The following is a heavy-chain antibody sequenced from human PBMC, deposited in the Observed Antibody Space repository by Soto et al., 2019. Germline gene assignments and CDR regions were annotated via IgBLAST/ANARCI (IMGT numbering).Heavy chain of an antibody. Sequence: ASAKVSCKASGYNFTRYYINWVRQATGQGLEWMGWMNPNSGNTGYAQKFQGRVTMTRNSSISTAYMELGSLRSEDTAVYYCARAPSKDAFDIWGKGTIVTVS. J-gene: IGHJ3*02. V-gene: IGHV1-8*01. CDR1: GYNFTRYY. CDR3: ARAPSKDAFDI. CDR2: MNPNSGNT.